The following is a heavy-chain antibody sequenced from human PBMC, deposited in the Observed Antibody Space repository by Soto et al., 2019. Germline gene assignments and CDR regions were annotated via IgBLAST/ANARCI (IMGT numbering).Heavy chain of an antibody. CDR2: IWYDGSNK. CDR1: GFTFSSYG. J-gene: IGHJ6*02. V-gene: IGHV3-33*01. CDR3: ERDLIYSGYDYAEESRYYEGMDV. Sequence: QVQLVESGGGVVQPGRSLRLSCAASGFTFSSYGMHWVRQAPGKGLEWVAVIWYDGSNKYYADSVKGRFTISRDNSKNTLYLQMNSLRAEDTAVYYCERDLIYSGYDYAEESRYYEGMDVWGQGTTVTVSS. D-gene: IGHD5-12*01.